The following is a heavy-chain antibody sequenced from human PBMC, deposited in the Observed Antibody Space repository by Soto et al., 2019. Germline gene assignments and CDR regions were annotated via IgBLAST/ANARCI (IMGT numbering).Heavy chain of an antibody. V-gene: IGHV4-30-4*01. CDR3: ARVHYDFWSGYYGRYYYYGMDV. CDR2: IYYSGST. Sequence: QVQLQESGPGLVKPSQTLSLTCTVSGGSISSGDYYWSWIRQPPGKGLEWIGYIYYSGSTYYNPSLKSRVTISVYTSTNQFSPKLSSVTAADTAVYYCARVHYDFWSGYYGRYYYYGMDVWGQGTTVTVSS. D-gene: IGHD3-3*01. CDR1: GGSISSGDYY. J-gene: IGHJ6*02.